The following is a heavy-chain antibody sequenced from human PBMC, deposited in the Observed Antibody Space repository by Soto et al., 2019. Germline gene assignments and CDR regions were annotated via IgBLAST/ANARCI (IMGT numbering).Heavy chain of an antibody. J-gene: IGHJ4*02. V-gene: IGHV1-69*02. D-gene: IGHD3-10*01. CDR2: IIPILGIA. CDR1: GGTFSCYT. CDR3: ARAHMVRGVIPFDY. Sequence: QVQLVQSGAEVKKPGSSVKVSCKASGGTFSCYTISWVRQAPGQGLEWMGRIIPILGIANYAQKFQGRVTITADKSTSTAYMELSSLRSEDTAVYYCARAHMVRGVIPFDYWGQGTLVTVSS.